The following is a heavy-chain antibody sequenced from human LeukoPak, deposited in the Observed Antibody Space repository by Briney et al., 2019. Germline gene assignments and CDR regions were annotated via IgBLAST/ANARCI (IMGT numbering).Heavy chain of an antibody. D-gene: IGHD1-1*01. J-gene: IGHJ5*02. CDR1: GFSLSSNW. V-gene: IGHV3-7*01. CDR2: IKRDGSQK. CDR3: ARLGLEVGGPNWFDP. Sequence: GGSLRLSCAAPGFSLSSNWMGWVRQAPGKGLEWVAHIKRDGSQKYYLDSVKGRFTISRDNAKNSLYLQMNSLRVEDTAVYYCARLGLEVGGPNWFDPWGQGTLVTVSS.